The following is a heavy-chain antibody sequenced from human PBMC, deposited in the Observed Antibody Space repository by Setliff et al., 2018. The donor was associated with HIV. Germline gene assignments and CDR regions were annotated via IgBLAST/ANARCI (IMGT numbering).Heavy chain of an antibody. CDR1: GGSFSGYY. J-gene: IGHJ4*02. D-gene: IGHD6-19*01. V-gene: IGHV4-34*01. CDR2: INHSGST. Sequence: SETLSLTCAVYGGSFSGYYWSWIRQPPGKGLEWIGEINHSGSTNYNPSLKSRVTISVNTSKNQFSLKLSSVTAADTAVYYCARRSGWYDYWGQGTLVTVSS. CDR3: ARRSGWYDY.